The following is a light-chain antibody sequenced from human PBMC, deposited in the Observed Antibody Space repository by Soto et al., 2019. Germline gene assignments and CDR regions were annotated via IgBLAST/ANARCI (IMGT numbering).Light chain of an antibody. V-gene: IGKV3-11*01. CDR1: QSVSSN. CDR2: DAS. J-gene: IGKJ1*01. CDR3: QQRSNWPVT. Sequence: EIVLTQSPATLSLSLGERATLSCRASQSVSSNLAWYQQKPGQAPGLLIYDASNRAPGIPARFSGSGSGTDFTLTISGLEPEDFAVYYCQQRSNWPVTFGQGTKVEIK.